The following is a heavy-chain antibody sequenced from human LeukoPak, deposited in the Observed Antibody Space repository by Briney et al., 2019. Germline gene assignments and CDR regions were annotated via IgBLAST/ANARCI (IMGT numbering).Heavy chain of an antibody. J-gene: IGHJ4*02. D-gene: IGHD3-22*01. V-gene: IGHV5-51*01. CDR1: GYSFTSYW. Sequence: GESLKISCKGSGYSFTSYWIGWVRQMPGKGLRWMGIIYPGDSDARYSPSFQGQVTISVDKSISTAYLQWSSLKASDTAIYYCARHDSNGYYYFGIDYWGQGTLVTVSS. CDR2: IYPGDSDA. CDR3: ARHDSNGYYYFGIDY.